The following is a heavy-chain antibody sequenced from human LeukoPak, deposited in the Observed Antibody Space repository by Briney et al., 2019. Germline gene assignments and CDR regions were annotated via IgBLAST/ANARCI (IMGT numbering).Heavy chain of an antibody. J-gene: IGHJ4*02. Sequence: SETLSLTCAVSGGSISSGDYSWSWIRQPPGKGLEWIGYIYHSGSTYYKPSLKSRVTISVDTSKNQFSLKLSSVAAADTAVYYCARQWLGNYFDYGGQGTLVTVSS. CDR3: ARQWLGNYFDY. CDR1: GGSISSGDYS. CDR2: IYHSGST. V-gene: IGHV4-30-2*05. D-gene: IGHD6-19*01.